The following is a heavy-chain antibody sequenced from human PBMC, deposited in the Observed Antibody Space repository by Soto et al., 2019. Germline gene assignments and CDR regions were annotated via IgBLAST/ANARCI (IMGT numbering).Heavy chain of an antibody. CDR2: ISAYNGNT. CDR3: ARDLRFFDWSLDYYFDY. J-gene: IGHJ4*02. CDR1: GYTLTSNG. D-gene: IGHD3-9*01. V-gene: IGHV1-18*01. Sequence: ASVKVSCKASGYTLTSNGISWVRQARGQGLEWMGWISAYNGNTNYSQKFQDRISMTTDASTSTAYMELRSLRSDDTAVYFCARDLRFFDWSLDYYFDYWGQGTLVTVSS.